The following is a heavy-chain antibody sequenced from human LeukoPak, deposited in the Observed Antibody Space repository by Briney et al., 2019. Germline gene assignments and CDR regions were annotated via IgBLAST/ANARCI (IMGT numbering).Heavy chain of an antibody. Sequence: PSQTLSLTCTVSGGSISSGDYYWSWIRQPPGKGLEWIGYIYYSGSTYYNPSLKSRVTISVDTSKNQFYLKLSSVTAADTAVYYCAGIYCSGGSCYFDYWGQGTLVTVSS. CDR1: GGSISSGDYY. CDR3: AGIYCSGGSCYFDY. V-gene: IGHV4-30-4*08. D-gene: IGHD2-15*01. CDR2: IYYSGST. J-gene: IGHJ4*02.